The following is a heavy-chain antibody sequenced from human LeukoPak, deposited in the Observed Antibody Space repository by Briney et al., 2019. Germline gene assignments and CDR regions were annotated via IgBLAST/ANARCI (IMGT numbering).Heavy chain of an antibody. V-gene: IGHV4-59*11. J-gene: IGHJ3*02. CDR1: GGSISGHF. Sequence: SETLSLTCIVSGGSISGHFWSWIRRPPGKGLEWIGYIHYTGSPKYNPSLKSRLTISVDTSKNQFSLKLSSVTAADTAVYYCARDSSGYYYVNAFDIWGQGTMVTVSS. D-gene: IGHD3-22*01. CDR3: ARDSSGYYYVNAFDI. CDR2: IHYTGSP.